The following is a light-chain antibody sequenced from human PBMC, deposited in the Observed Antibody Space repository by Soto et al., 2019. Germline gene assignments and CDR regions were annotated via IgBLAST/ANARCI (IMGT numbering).Light chain of an antibody. J-gene: IGKJ2*01. CDR2: AAS. CDR1: QRINNY. Sequence: DLQMTQSPSSLSASVGDRVTITCRASQRINNYLNWYQQKVGKAPNLLIYAASSVQSGVPSRFSGSGSGTEFTLTISSLQPEDFGTYYCQQSYSTPYTFGQGTKLEIK. CDR3: QQSYSTPYT. V-gene: IGKV1-39*01.